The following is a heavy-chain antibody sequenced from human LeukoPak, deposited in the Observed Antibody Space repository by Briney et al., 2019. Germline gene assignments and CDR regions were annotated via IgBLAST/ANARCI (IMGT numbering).Heavy chain of an antibody. CDR2: MYYCGST. V-gene: IGHV4-31*03. J-gene: IGHJ4*02. CDR3: ARVTRSQVYGDTRLDY. D-gene: IGHD3-16*01. CDR1: GVSISHGGYY. Sequence: KASETLSLTCSVSGVSISHGGYYWSWIRQHPGKGLEWIGYMYYCGSTYYNPSLKSRVTISVDRSKNQFSLKLSSVTAADTAVYYCARVTRSQVYGDTRLDYWGQGTLVTVSS.